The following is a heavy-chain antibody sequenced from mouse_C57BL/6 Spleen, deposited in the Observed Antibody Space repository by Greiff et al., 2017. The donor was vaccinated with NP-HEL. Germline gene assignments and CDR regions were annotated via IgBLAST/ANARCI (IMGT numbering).Heavy chain of an antibody. Sequence: EVMLVESGGGLVQPGGSLSLSCAASGFTFTDYYMSWVRQPPGKALEWLGFIRNKANGYTTEYSASVKGRFTISRDNSQSILYLQMNALRAEDSATYYCARYEGRYWYFDVWGTGTTVTVSS. D-gene: IGHD3-3*01. V-gene: IGHV7-3*01. CDR1: GFTFTDYY. J-gene: IGHJ1*03. CDR2: IRNKANGYTT. CDR3: ARYEGRYWYFDV.